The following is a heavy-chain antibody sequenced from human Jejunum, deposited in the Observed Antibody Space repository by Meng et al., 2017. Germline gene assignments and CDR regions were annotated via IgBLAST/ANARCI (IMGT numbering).Heavy chain of an antibody. CDR2: IYHTGTT. Sequence: GPGLVNPAATPALPCAFVGAPISDSNWWSGVRQPLGKALEWIGEIYHTGTTNYNPSLKSRVTMSLDKSKNQFSLELTSVTAADTAVYYCARDLLGPAIAATGWFDPWGQGTLVTVSS. CDR1: GAPISDSNW. D-gene: IGHD6-13*01. J-gene: IGHJ5*02. V-gene: IGHV4-4*02. CDR3: ARDLLGPAIAATGWFDP.